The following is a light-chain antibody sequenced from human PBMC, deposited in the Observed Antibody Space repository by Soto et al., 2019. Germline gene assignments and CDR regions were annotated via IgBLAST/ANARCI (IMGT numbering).Light chain of an antibody. CDR3: QQYSSFSWT. J-gene: IGKJ1*01. CDR1: ESIGTW. Sequence: DIQMTQSPSSLSASVRDRVTISCRASESIGTWLAWYQQKPGQAPNLLIYKASSLESGVPSRFSGSGSGTQFTLTISSLQPDDFATYYCQQYSSFSWTFGQGTKVDIK. V-gene: IGKV1-5*03. CDR2: KAS.